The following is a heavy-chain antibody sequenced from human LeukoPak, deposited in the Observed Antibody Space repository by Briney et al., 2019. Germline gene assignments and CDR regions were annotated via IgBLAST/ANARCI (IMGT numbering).Heavy chain of an antibody. V-gene: IGHV7-4-1*02. D-gene: IGHD2-2*01. Sequence: GASVTVSCKASGYTFTSYAMNWVRQAPGQGLEWMGWINTNTGNPTYAQGFTGRFVFSLDTSVSTAYLQISSLKAEDTAVYYCARVVVPAATLAWFDPWGQGTLVTVSS. CDR2: INTNTGNP. CDR3: ARVVVPAATLAWFDP. J-gene: IGHJ5*02. CDR1: GYTFTSYA.